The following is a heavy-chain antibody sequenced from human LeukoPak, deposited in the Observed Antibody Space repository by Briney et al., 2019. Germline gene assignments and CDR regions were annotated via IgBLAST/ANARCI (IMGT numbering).Heavy chain of an antibody. V-gene: IGHV3-9*01. J-gene: IGHJ4*02. CDR3: AKYYQWLPFR. Sequence: GGSLRLSCAASGFTFDDYAMHWVRQAPGKGLEWVSGISWNSGSIGYADSVKGRFTISRDNAKNSLYLQMNSLRAEDTAVYYCAKYYQWLPFRWGQGTLVTVSS. CDR2: ISWNSGSI. CDR1: GFTFDDYA. D-gene: IGHD6-19*01.